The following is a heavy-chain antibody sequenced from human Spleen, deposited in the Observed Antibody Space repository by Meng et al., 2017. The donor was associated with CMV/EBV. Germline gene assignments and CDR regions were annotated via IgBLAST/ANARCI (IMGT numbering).Heavy chain of an antibody. D-gene: IGHD1-1*01. CDR2: VCSTATP. V-gene: IGHV4-39*07. Sequence: CSVSGGYDSTRTYCWVGVRQPPGEGARWIGRVCSTATPYFGPSHRSRITVSVDTSNNQCSLTVRSVTVADTAVYYCARAGWNQFFDYWGQGTLVRLL. J-gene: IGHJ4*02. CDR1: GGYDSTRTYC. CDR3: ARAGWNQFFDY.